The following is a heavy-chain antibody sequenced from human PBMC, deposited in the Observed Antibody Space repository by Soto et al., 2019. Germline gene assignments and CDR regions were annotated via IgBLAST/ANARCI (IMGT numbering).Heavy chain of an antibody. CDR2: IYPGDSDT. J-gene: IGHJ6*02. CDR3: ARSVSRGNQRFYHNGLDV. CDR1: GYTFTTYW. Sequence: LKISCKGSGYTFTTYWIGWVRQMPGKGLEWMGIIYPGDSDTRYSPSFQGQVTISADKSISTAYLQWDSLEASDSAVYYCARSVSRGNQRFYHNGLDVWGQGTTVTVSS. V-gene: IGHV5-51*01. D-gene: IGHD2-15*01.